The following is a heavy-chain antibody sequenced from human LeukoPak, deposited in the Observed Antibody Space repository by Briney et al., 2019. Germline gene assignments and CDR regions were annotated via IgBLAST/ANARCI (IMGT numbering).Heavy chain of an antibody. CDR2: IHETGSP. J-gene: IGHJ5*02. Sequence: PSETLSLTCSVSGYSIRNGYYWGWIRQSPGKGPEWIASIHETGSPSYNPSLRSRVTISVDTSKNQFSLTLSSVTADDTAVYYCAREPHIVVVTPIPLWFDPWGQGTLVTVSP. V-gene: IGHV4-38-2*02. CDR3: AREPHIVVVTPIPLWFDP. CDR1: GYSIRNGYY. D-gene: IGHD2-21*02.